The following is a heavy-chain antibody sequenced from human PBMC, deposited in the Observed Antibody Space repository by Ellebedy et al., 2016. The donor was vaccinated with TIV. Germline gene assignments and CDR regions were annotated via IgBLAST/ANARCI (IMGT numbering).Heavy chain of an antibody. D-gene: IGHD1-26*01. CDR1: GFTFSTFW. J-gene: IGHJ4*02. Sequence: GESLKISCAASGFTFSTFWMSWVRQAPGKGLEWVANIKEDGSAMYYVDSLKGRFTISRDNAENSLFLQMNSLRAEDTAVYYCAKDYKWELQITWFDYWGQGTLVTVSS. CDR2: IKEDGSAM. CDR3: AKDYKWELQITWFDY. V-gene: IGHV3-7*03.